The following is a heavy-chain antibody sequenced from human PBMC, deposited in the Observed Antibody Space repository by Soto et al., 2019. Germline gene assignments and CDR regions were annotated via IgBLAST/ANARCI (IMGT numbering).Heavy chain of an antibody. Sequence: QVQLVQSGAEVMQPGASAKVSCKASGYTFTSYYIQWVRQAPGQGLEWMGIINPSGGSTNYAQKFQGRVTMTRDTSTSTVYMELSSLRSEDTAIYYCSRGYPPRDQLGNLPGAFWGQGTLVTVSS. CDR3: SRGYPPRDQLGNLPGAF. D-gene: IGHD1-1*01. CDR2: INPSGGST. V-gene: IGHV1-46*03. CDR1: GYTFTSYY. J-gene: IGHJ4*02.